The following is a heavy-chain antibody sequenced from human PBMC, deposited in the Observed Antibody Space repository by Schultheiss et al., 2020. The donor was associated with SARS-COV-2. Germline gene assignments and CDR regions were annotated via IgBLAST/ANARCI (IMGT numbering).Heavy chain of an antibody. V-gene: IGHV4-30-4*01. CDR2: IYYSGST. CDR1: GGSISSGDYY. Sequence: SETLSLTCTVSGGSISSGDYYWSWIRQPPGKGLEWIGYIYYSGSTYYNPSLKSRVTISVDTSKNQFSLKLSSVTAADTAVYYCARAPAITMIVVVQAAFDIWGQGTMVTVSS. D-gene: IGHD3-22*01. J-gene: IGHJ3*02. CDR3: ARAPAITMIVVVQAAFDI.